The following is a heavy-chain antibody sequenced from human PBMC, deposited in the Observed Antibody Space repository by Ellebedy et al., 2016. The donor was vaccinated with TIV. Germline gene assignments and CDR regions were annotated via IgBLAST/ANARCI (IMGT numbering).Heavy chain of an antibody. Sequence: GGSLRLXXAAAEFTFSNYGMHWVRQAPGKGLEWVAVISFDGSNKFYVDSVKGRFTISRDNSKNTLYLQMNSLRAEDTAVYYCARRGAVPGTLDNWGQGTLVTVSS. V-gene: IGHV3-30*03. CDR2: ISFDGSNK. J-gene: IGHJ4*02. D-gene: IGHD2-15*01. CDR1: EFTFSNYG. CDR3: ARRGAVPGTLDN.